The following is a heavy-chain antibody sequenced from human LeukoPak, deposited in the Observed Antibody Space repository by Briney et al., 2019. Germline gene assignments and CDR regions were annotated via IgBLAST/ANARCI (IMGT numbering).Heavy chain of an antibody. CDR3: ARDQSPYY. J-gene: IGHJ4*02. V-gene: IGHV3-7*01. Sequence: GGSLRLSCAASGFTLSRYWMTWVRQAPGKGLEWVANIKQDGSEKYYVDSVKGRFTISRDNAKNSLYLQMNSLRAEDTAVYFCARDQSPYYWGQGTLVTVSS. CDR2: IKQDGSEK. CDR1: GFTLSRYW.